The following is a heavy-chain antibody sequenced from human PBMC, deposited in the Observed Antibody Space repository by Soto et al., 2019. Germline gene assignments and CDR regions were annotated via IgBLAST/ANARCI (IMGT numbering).Heavy chain of an antibody. Sequence: QLQLQESGSGLVKPSQTLSLTCAVSGGSISSGGYSWIWIRQPPGKVLEWIGYIYHSGSTYYNPSLMSRVTISVDRSKNQFSLQLSSVTAAHTAVYYCVRAPYSNYRWFGPWGQGTLVHVSS. D-gene: IGHD4-4*01. J-gene: IGHJ5*02. CDR3: VRAPYSNYRWFGP. V-gene: IGHV4-30-2*01. CDR1: GGSISSGGYS. CDR2: IYHSGST.